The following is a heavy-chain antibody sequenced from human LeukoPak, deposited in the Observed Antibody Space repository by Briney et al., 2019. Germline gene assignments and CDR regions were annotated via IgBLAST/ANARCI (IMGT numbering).Heavy chain of an antibody. D-gene: IGHD1-26*01. Sequence: GGSLRLSCAASGFTFSRYTMNWVRQAPGKGLEWVSYISSSGNTKYYADSVRGRFTISRDNAKNSLYLQMNSLRAEDTAVYYCARGLLGAPTTYFDHWGQGTLVTVSS. CDR1: GFTFSRYT. J-gene: IGHJ4*02. V-gene: IGHV3-48*04. CDR3: ARGLLGAPTTYFDH. CDR2: ISSSGNTK.